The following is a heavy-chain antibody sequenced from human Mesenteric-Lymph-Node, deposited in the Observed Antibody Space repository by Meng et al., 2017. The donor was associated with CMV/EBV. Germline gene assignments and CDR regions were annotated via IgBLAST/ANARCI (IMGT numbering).Heavy chain of an antibody. J-gene: IGHJ5*02. CDR2: MQYDGGRK. CDR1: GFSLSNYG. D-gene: IGHD3-3*01. CDR3: ARAPHEFWSGKHWCDT. V-gene: IGHV3-33*05. Sequence: GGSLRLSCAASGFSLSNYGMHWVRQAPGKGLEGVALMQYDGGRKYYTDSVKGRFTISRDTSLNKMYLQMNSLRPEDTAVYYCARAPHEFWSGKHWCDTWGRGILVTVSS.